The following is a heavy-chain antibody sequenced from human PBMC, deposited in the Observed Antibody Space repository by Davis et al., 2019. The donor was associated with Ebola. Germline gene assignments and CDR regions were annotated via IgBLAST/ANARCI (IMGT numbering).Heavy chain of an antibody. CDR2: INHSGST. D-gene: IGHD3-3*01. CDR3: ARESCYQRGIYSDFWSDYYADKWFDL. J-gene: IGHJ5*02. V-gene: IGHV4-34*01. CDR1: GGSFSGYY. Sequence: SETLSLTCAVYGGSFSGYYWSWIRQPPGKGLEWIGEINHSGSTNYNPSLKSRVTMSIDTSKNQVSLKLRSLTAADTAVYYCARESCYQRGIYSDFWSDYYADKWFDLWGQGTLVTVSS.